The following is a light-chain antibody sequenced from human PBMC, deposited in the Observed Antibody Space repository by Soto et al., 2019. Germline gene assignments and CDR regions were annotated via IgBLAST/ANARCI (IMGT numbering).Light chain of an antibody. J-gene: IGKJ1*01. CDR2: GAS. V-gene: IGKV3-15*01. Sequence: EIVMTQSPATLAVSPGERSTLSCRASQSVSSNLAWYQQKPGQAPRLLIYGASTRATGIPARFSGSGSGTDFTLTISRLETEDFAVYYCQQYGSSGTFGQGTKVDI. CDR3: QQYGSSGT. CDR1: QSVSSN.